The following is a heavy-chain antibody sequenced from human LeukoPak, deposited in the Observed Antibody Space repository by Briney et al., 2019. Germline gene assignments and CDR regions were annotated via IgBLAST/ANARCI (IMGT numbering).Heavy chain of an antibody. Sequence: GGPLRLSCAASGFTFSSCSMNWVRQAPGKGLEWVSSISSSSSYIYYADSVKGRFTISRDNAKNSLYLQMNSLRAEDTAVYYCARDDIVATTYFDYWGQGTLVTVSS. CDR3: ARDDIVATTYFDY. V-gene: IGHV3-21*01. J-gene: IGHJ4*02. D-gene: IGHD5-12*01. CDR2: ISSSSSYI. CDR1: GFTFSSCS.